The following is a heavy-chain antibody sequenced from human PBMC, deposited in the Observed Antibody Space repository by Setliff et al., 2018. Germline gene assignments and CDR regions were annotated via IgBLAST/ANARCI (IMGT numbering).Heavy chain of an antibody. V-gene: IGHV4-30-4*08. Sequence: SETLSLTCTVSGGSISSGDYYWSWIRQPPGKGLEWIGYIYSSGSTYYNPSLKSRVSISVDTSKNQFSLKLSSVTAADMAVYYCARSLVGATYSVYFDYWGQGALVTVSS. CDR2: IYSSGST. CDR3: ARSLVGATYSVYFDY. J-gene: IGHJ4*02. CDR1: GGSISSGDYY. D-gene: IGHD1-26*01.